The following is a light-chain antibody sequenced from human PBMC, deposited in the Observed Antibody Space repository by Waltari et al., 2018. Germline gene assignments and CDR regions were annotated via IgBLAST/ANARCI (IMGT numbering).Light chain of an antibody. J-gene: IGLJ3*02. V-gene: IGLV4-69*01. CDR2: LNSDGSH. CDR1: SGHSSYA. CDR3: QTWGTGIWV. Sequence: QLVLTQSPSASASLGASVKLTCTLSSGHSSYAIAWHQQQPETGPRYLMKLNSDGSHSKGDGFPDRFSGSSSGAERYLTISSLQSEDEADYYCQTWGTGIWVFGGGTKLTVL.